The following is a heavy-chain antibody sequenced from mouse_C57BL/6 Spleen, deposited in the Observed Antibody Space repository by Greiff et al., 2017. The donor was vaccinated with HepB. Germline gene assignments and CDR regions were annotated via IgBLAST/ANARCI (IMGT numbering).Heavy chain of an antibody. V-gene: IGHV1-80*01. CDR2: IYPGDGDT. CDR1: GYAFSSYW. J-gene: IGHJ2*01. CDR3: ARGSSGYVYFDY. Sequence: QVHVKQSGAELVKPGASVKISCKASGYAFSSYWMNWVKQRPGKGLEWIGQIYPGDGDTNYNGKFKGKATLTADKSSSTAYMQLSSLTSEDSAVYFCARGSSGYVYFDYWGQGTTLTVSS. D-gene: IGHD3-2*02.